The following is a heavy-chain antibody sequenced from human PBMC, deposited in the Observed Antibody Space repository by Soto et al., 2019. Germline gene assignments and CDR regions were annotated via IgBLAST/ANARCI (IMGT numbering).Heavy chain of an antibody. CDR2: SYTRGRT. J-gene: IGHJ5*02. CDR1: VGSIRRYS. V-gene: IGHV4-4*07. CDR3: ARDVPRLQKENGFDL. D-gene: IGHD6-25*01. Sequence: PSGPLCLTCTVSVGSIRRYSCSWIRQPAGNGLELLGRSYTRGRTNSNPSPTSRVTISVATSQNQFSLNLSSGTAADTAVYYCARDVPRLQKENGFDLSGQAPLVTVSS.